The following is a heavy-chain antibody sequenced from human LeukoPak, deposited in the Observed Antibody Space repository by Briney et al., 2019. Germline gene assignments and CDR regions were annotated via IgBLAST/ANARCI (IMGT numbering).Heavy chain of an antibody. CDR3: ATGSFIASFDY. V-gene: IGHV4-59*01. CDR2: IYYSRST. D-gene: IGHD3-16*02. CDR1: GGSISSYY. Sequence: NPSETLSLTCTVSGGSISSYYWSWIRQPPGKGLEWIGYIYYSRSTNYNPSLKSRVTISVDTSKNQFSLKLSSVTAADTAVYYCATGSFIASFDYWGQGTLVTVSS. J-gene: IGHJ4*02.